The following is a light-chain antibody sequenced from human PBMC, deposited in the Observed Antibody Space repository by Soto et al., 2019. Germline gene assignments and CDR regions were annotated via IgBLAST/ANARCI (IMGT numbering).Light chain of an antibody. J-gene: IGLJ2*01. CDR2: DVS. V-gene: IGLV2-8*01. CDR3: SSYAGSNNFVV. CDR1: SSDVGGYHY. Sequence: QSALTQPHSASGSPGQSVTISCTGTSSDVGGYHYVSWYQQHPGKAPKLMIYDVSKRPSGVPDRFSGSKSGNTASLTFSGLQAEDEADYYCSSYAGSNNFVVFGGGPKLTVL.